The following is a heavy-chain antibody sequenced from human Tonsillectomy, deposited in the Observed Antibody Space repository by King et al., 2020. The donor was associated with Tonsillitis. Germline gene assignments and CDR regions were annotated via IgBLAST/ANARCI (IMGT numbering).Heavy chain of an antibody. Sequence: QLQESGPGLVKPSETLSLTCAVSGYSISSGYYWGWIRQPPGNGLEWIGNIYHSGSAYHTPSLKSRVTISVDTSKNQFSLRLSSVTAADTAVYYCARDPGFGEGGLFDPWGQGTLVTVSS. CDR2: IYHSGSA. D-gene: IGHD3-10*01. CDR1: GYSISSGYY. CDR3: ARDPGFGEGGLFDP. J-gene: IGHJ5*02. V-gene: IGHV4-38-2*02.